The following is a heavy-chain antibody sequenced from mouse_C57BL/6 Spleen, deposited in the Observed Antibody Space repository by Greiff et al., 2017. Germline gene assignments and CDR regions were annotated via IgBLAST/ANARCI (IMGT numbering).Heavy chain of an antibody. D-gene: IGHD1-1*01. Sequence: VKLMESGAELVRPGASVTLSCKASGYTFTDYEMPWVKQTPVHGLEWIGAIDPETGGTAYNQKFKGKAILTADKSSSTAYMELRSLTSVDSAVYYWTRSLYYGSSYRYFDVWGTGTTVTVSS. CDR1: GYTFTDYE. V-gene: IGHV1-15*01. J-gene: IGHJ1*03. CDR3: TRSLYYGSSYRYFDV. CDR2: IDPETGGT.